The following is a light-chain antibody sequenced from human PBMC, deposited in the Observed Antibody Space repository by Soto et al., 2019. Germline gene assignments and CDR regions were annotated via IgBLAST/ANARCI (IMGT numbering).Light chain of an antibody. Sequence: DLQMTQSPSALSASVGDRVTITCRSSQSIGNYLHWYQHKPGKAPKLLIFDASTLQRGVPSRFSGSGSGTDFTLTISSRQPEDFATYYCQQSYTIPTFGGGTKVEI. J-gene: IGKJ4*01. CDR1: QSIGNY. CDR2: DAS. V-gene: IGKV1-39*01. CDR3: QQSYTIPT.